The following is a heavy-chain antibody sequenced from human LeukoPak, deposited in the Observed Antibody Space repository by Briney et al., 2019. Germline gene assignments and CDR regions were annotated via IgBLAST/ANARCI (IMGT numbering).Heavy chain of an antibody. J-gene: IGHJ4*02. CDR3: ARYYYDSSGTFDY. D-gene: IGHD3-22*01. Sequence: ASVKVSCKASGYTFTSYYMHWVRQAPGQGLEWMGTINPSGGSTSYAQKFQGRVTMTRDMCTSTVYMALSSLRSEDTAAYYCARYYYDSSGTFDYWGQGTLVTVSS. V-gene: IGHV1-46*01. CDR2: INPSGGST. CDR1: GYTFTSYY.